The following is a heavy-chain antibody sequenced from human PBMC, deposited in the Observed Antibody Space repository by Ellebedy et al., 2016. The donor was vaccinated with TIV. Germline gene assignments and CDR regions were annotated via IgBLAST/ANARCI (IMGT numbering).Heavy chain of an antibody. V-gene: IGHV3-33*01. J-gene: IGHJ6*02. Sequence: GESLKISCAASGFTFTNYHMHWVRQAPGKGLEWVALIWSDGSLEYYADSVQGRFTLSRDSSENEVYLHSNSLRAYDTAVYYWAREVGGGQGDMDVWGQGTTVTVSS. CDR1: GFTFTNYH. CDR2: IWSDGSLE. D-gene: IGHD1-26*01. CDR3: AREVGGGQGDMDV.